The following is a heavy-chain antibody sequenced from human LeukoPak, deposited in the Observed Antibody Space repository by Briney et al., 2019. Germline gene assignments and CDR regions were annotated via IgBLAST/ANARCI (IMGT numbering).Heavy chain of an antibody. CDR1: GGSISSSSYY. CDR2: IYYSGST. Sequence: PSETLSLTCTVSGGSISSSSYYRGWLRQPPGKGLEWLGSIYYSGSTYYNPSLKSRVTISVDTSKNQFSLKLSSVTAADTAVYYCARRNDGYYYYGMDVWGQGTTVTVSS. CDR3: ARRNDGYYYYGMDV. J-gene: IGHJ6*02. D-gene: IGHD1-1*01. V-gene: IGHV4-39*01.